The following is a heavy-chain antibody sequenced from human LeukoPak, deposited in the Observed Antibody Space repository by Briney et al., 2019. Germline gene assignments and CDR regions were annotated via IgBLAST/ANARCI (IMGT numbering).Heavy chain of an antibody. D-gene: IGHD3-10*01. CDR3: ARGVYYYGSGSYPDY. CDR2: INHSGST. J-gene: IGHJ4*02. CDR1: GGSFSGYY. V-gene: IGHV4-34*01. Sequence: SETLSLTCAVYGGSFSGYYWSWIRQPPGKGLEWIGEINHSGSTNYNPSLKSRVTILVDTSKNQFSLKLSSVTAADTAVYYCARGVYYYGSGSYPDYWGQGTLVTVSS.